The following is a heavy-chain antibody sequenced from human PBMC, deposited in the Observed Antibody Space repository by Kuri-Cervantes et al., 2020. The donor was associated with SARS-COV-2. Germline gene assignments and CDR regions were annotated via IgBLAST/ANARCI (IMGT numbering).Heavy chain of an antibody. CDR1: GYSISSGYY. J-gene: IGHJ3*02. Sequence: SETLSLTCAVSGYSISSGYYWGWIRQPPGKGLEWIGSIYYSGSTYYNPSLKSQVTISVDTSKNQFSLKLSSVTAADAAVYYCARALWSGYCTFDIWGQGTMVTVSS. CDR3: ARALWSGYCTFDI. V-gene: IGHV4-38-2*01. CDR2: IYYSGST. D-gene: IGHD3-3*01.